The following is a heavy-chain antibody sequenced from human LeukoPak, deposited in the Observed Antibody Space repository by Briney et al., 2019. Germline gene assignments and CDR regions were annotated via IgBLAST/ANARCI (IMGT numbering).Heavy chain of an antibody. J-gene: IGHJ5*02. CDR1: GYSISSGYY. CDR3: AIDFLTRVGGNWFDP. D-gene: IGHD1-26*01. Sequence: SETLSLTCTVPGYSISSGYYWGWIRQPTGKGLEWIGSIYHSGNTYYNPSLKSRVTISVDTSKNQFSLKLSSVTAADKAVYYGAIDFLTRVGGNWFDPWGQGSLVTVSS. V-gene: IGHV4-38-2*02. CDR2: IYHSGNT.